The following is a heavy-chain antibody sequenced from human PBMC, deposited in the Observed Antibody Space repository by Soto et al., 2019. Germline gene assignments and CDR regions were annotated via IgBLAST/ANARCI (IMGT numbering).Heavy chain of an antibody. CDR2: IYSGGDT. D-gene: IGHD3-10*01. Sequence: EVQLVESGGGLVQPGGSLRLSCTASGFAVRHNYMTWVRQAPGKGLEWVSLIYSGGDTAYADSVKGRFTISRHTPQNTLYLQMNSLRAEDTAVYYCARKTDSMPSGGDVWGKGTAVTVSS. CDR3: ARKTDSMPSGGDV. V-gene: IGHV3-53*04. CDR1: GFAVRHNY. J-gene: IGHJ6*04.